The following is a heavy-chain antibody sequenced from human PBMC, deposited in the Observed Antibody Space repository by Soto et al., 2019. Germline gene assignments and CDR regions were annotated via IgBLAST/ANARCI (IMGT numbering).Heavy chain of an antibody. CDR2: LGGDGVST. CDR3: ARDRLGYDILTGEDAFDI. J-gene: IGHJ3*02. Sequence: GGSLRLSCAASGFTFSSYAMTWVRQAPGKGLEWVSTLGGDGVSTFYADSVKGRFAISRDTSRNTLYLQMNSLRAEDTAIYYCARDRLGYDILTGEDAFDIWGQGTMVTVSS. V-gene: IGHV3-23*01. D-gene: IGHD3-9*01. CDR1: GFTFSSYA.